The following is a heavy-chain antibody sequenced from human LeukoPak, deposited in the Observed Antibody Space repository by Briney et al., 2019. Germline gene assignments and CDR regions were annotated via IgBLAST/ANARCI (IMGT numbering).Heavy chain of an antibody. CDR3: ARGPYYYGSGRSLYY. V-gene: IGHV4-34*01. CDR1: GGSFSGYY. D-gene: IGHD3-10*01. CDR2: INHSGST. J-gene: IGHJ4*02. Sequence: PSETLSLTCAVYGGSFSGYYWSWIRQPPGKGLEWIGEINHSGSTNYNPSLKSRVTISVDTSKNQFSLKLSSVTAADTAVYYCARGPYYYGSGRSLYYWGQGTLVTVSS.